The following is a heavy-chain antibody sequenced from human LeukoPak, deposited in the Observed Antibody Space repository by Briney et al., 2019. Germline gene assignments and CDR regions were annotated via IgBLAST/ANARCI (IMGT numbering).Heavy chain of an antibody. J-gene: IGHJ4*02. CDR1: GFTVSGNY. D-gene: IGHD3-16*01. Sequence: LRLSCAASGFTVSGNYMSWVRQAPGKGLEWIGYIYHSGSTYYNPSLKSRVTISVDRSKNQFSLKLSSVTAADTAVYYCARVTSTWYYFDYWGQGTLVTVSS. V-gene: IGHV4-30-2*01. CDR2: IYHSGST. CDR3: ARVTSTWYYFDY.